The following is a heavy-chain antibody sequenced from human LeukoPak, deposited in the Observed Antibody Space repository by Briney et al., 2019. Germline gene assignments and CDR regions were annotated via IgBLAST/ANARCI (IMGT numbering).Heavy chain of an antibody. CDR3: AKDREGLLCFGESL. CDR2: ISGSGGST. V-gene: IGHV3-23*01. D-gene: IGHD3-10*01. Sequence: PRGSLRLSCAASGFTFNSYAMTWVRQASGKGLEWVSTISGSGGSTYYADSVKGRFTISRDNSKNTLYLQMNSLRAEDTAVYYCAKDREGLLCFGESLRGQGTLVTVSS. J-gene: IGHJ4*02. CDR1: GFTFNSYA.